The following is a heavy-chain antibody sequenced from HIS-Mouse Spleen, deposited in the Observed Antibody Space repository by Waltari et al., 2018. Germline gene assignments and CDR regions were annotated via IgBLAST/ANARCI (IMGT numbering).Heavy chain of an antibody. CDR1: GGSISRSSYY. CDR2: TYYSGGT. D-gene: IGHD6-13*01. J-gene: IGHJ2*01. Sequence: QLQLQESGPGLVKPSETLSLTCTVSGGSISRSSYYWGWIRQPPGKGLAWIGSTYYSGGTYDNPSRKSRVTIAVDTAKNQFSLKLSAVTAADTAVYYCAREIPYSSSWYDWYFDLWGRGTLVTVSS. V-gene: IGHV4-39*07. CDR3: AREIPYSSSWYDWYFDL.